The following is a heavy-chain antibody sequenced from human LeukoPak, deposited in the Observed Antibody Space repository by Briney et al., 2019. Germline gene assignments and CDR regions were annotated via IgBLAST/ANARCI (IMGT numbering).Heavy chain of an antibody. CDR2: IRQDGSQK. Sequence: GGSLRLSCAVSGFTFSSYGMHWVRQAPGKGLEWVATIRQDGSQKYYVDSVKGRFTISRDNAKNSLYLQMNSLRAEDTAVYYCARESGSVTSEVDFDYWGQGTLVTVSS. V-gene: IGHV3-7*01. CDR1: GFTFSSYG. J-gene: IGHJ4*02. CDR3: ARESGSVTSEVDFDY. D-gene: IGHD4-17*01.